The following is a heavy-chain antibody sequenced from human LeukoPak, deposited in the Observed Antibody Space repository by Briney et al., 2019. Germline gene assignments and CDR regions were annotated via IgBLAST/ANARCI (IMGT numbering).Heavy chain of an antibody. J-gene: IGHJ3*02. CDR3: ARDGLFVVVPAARGDAFDI. Sequence: ASVKVSCKASGGTFSSYAISWVRQAPGQGLEWMGWISAYNGNTNYAQKLPGRVTMTTDTSTSTAYMELRSLRSDDTAVCYCARDGLFVVVPAARGDAFDIWGQGTMVTVSS. CDR2: ISAYNGNT. D-gene: IGHD2-2*01. CDR1: GGTFSSYA. V-gene: IGHV1-18*01.